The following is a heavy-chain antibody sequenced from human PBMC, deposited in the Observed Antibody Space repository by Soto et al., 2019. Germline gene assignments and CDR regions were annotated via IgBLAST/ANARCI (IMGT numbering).Heavy chain of an antibody. CDR1: GGSLSSGAYY. J-gene: IGHJ2*01. D-gene: IGHD5-12*01. CDR3: ARGNHRWLQLWYFDL. V-gene: IGHV4-31*03. Sequence: SETLSLTCTVSGGSLSSGAYYWSWIRQHPGKGLEWIGYIYYSGSTYYNPSLESRVTLSVDTSTKQFSLKVSSVTAADTAVYYCARGNHRWLQLWYFDLWGRGALVTVSS. CDR2: IYYSGST.